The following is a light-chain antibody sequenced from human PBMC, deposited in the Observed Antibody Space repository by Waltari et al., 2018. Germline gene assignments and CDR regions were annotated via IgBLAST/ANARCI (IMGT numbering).Light chain of an antibody. CDR1: QSVRRY. Sequence: ILTQSPATLSLSPGERATLSCRASQSVRRYLAWYQKKPGQAPRLLIYDISTRATGIPPRFSGSGSDTDFTLTISSLEPEDFAVYYCQQRSNWITFGQGTRLDIK. CDR3: QQRSNWIT. V-gene: IGKV3-11*01. CDR2: DIS. J-gene: IGKJ5*01.